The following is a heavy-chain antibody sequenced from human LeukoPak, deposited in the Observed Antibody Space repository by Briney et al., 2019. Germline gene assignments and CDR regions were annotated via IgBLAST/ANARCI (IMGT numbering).Heavy chain of an antibody. CDR1: GFTFSSYG. D-gene: IGHD3-22*01. Sequence: TGRSLRLSCAASGFTFSSYGMHWVRQAPGKWLEWVATISHDGSNKYYADSVKGRFTISRDNSKNTLYLQINSLRAEDTAVYYCAAGYYFGDYWGQGTLVTVSS. CDR2: ISHDGSNK. J-gene: IGHJ4*02. V-gene: IGHV3-30*03. CDR3: AAGYYFGDY.